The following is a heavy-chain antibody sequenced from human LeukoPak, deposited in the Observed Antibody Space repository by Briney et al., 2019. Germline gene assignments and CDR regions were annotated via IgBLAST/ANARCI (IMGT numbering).Heavy chain of an antibody. Sequence: SETLSLTCAVSGGSISSGGYSWSWIRQPPGKGLEWIGYIYHSGSTNYNPSLKSRVTISVDTSKNQFSLKLSSVTAADTAVYYCARQGIAKPFGYWGQGTLVTVSS. V-gene: IGHV4-30-2*01. CDR3: ARQGIAKPFGY. CDR2: IYHSGST. J-gene: IGHJ4*02. D-gene: IGHD6-13*01. CDR1: GGSISSGGYS.